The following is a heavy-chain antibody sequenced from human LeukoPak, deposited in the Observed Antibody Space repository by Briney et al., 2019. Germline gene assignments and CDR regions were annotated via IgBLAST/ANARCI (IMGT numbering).Heavy chain of an antibody. D-gene: IGHD2-15*01. J-gene: IGHJ3*02. CDR1: GYNFDTYW. Sequence: GESLKISCTGSGYNFDTYWIGWVRQKPGRGLEWIGIINLVDSETRYNLPFQGQVTISADKSISTAYLQWSSLKASDTAMYYCARGLYCSGGTCYYAFDIWGQGTMVTVSS. CDR2: INLVDSET. CDR3: ARGLYCSGGTCYYAFDI. V-gene: IGHV5-51*01.